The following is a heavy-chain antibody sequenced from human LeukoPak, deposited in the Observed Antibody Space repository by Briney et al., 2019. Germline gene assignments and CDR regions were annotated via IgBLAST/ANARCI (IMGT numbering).Heavy chain of an antibody. J-gene: IGHJ1*01. D-gene: IGHD4-11*01. CDR3: ARVFSNYANTADHLQH. CDR2: INPNSGGT. Sequence: ASVKVSCKASGYTFSAFYIHWVRQAPGRGLEWMGWINPNSGGTSYAQKFQGRVTMTRDKSSNTAYMGLSSLTSDDTAVFYCARVFSNYANTADHLQHWGQGTLVTVSS. CDR1: GYTFSAFY. V-gene: IGHV1-2*02.